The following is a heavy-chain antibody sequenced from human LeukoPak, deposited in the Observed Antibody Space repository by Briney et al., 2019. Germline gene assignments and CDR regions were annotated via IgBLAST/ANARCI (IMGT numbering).Heavy chain of an antibody. Sequence: GGSLRLSCAASEFTFSSYWMHWVRQAPGKGLVWVSRINTDGRTASYADSVKGRFTISRDNAKNTLYLQMNSLRAEDTAMYYCARRGYSGSPLDYWGQGTLVTVSS. J-gene: IGHJ4*02. D-gene: IGHD1-26*01. CDR1: EFTFSSYW. CDR2: INTDGRTA. V-gene: IGHV3-74*01. CDR3: ARRGYSGSPLDY.